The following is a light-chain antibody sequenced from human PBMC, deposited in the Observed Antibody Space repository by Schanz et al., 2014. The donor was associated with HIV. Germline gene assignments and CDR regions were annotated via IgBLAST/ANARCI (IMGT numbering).Light chain of an antibody. Sequence: QSVLTQPASVSGSPGQSISISCTGTSSDIGPYNYVSWYRQHPGKAPKLIIYEVSKRPPGVPDRFSGSKSGNTASLTVSGLQPEDEANYYCSSYVATYSVLFGGGTKLTVL. CDR3: SSYVATYSVL. CDR2: EVS. J-gene: IGLJ3*02. V-gene: IGLV2-8*01. CDR1: SSDIGPYNY.